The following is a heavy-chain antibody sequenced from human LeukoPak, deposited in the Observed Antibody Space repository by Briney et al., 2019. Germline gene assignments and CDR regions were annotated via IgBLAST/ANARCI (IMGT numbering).Heavy chain of an antibody. CDR2: ISSSSSYI. CDR1: GFTFSSYS. Sequence: PGGSLRLSCAASGFTFSSYSMNWVRQAPGKGLEWVSSISSSSSYIYYADSVKGRFTISRDNAKNSLYLQMNSLRAEDTAVYYCARLELYYGSGSSWADYYYGMDVWGKGTTVTVSS. D-gene: IGHD3-10*01. J-gene: IGHJ6*04. V-gene: IGHV3-21*01. CDR3: ARLELYYGSGSSWADYYYGMDV.